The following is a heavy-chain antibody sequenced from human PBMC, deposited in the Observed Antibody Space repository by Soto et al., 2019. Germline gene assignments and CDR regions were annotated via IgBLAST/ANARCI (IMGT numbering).Heavy chain of an antibody. J-gene: IGHJ4*02. D-gene: IGHD1-26*01. CDR2: IYYSGST. Sequence: QVQLQESGPGLVKPSQTLSLTCTVSGGSISSGGYYWSWIRQHPGKGLEWIGYIYYSGSTYYNPSLKGPVXXXVXXSKNQFSRKLSSVTAADTAVYCCARDEGGTTAIGGWGQGTLVTVSS. V-gene: IGHV4-31*01. CDR3: ARDEGGTTAIGG. CDR1: GGSISSGGYY.